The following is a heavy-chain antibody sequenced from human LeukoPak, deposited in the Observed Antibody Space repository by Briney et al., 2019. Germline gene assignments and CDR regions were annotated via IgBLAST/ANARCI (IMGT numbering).Heavy chain of an antibody. D-gene: IGHD3-3*01. CDR3: ARSARLMKGVVEVTALDD. V-gene: IGHV3-48*03. Sequence: GGSLRLSCEDSGFTFRSYEMKWVRQAPGKGLEWIAYLRSSGSAFSYADSVKGRFTIARDNAKNSVYLEMNSRRADDTAVYYCARSARLMKGVVEVTALDDWGQGTLVTVSS. CDR1: GFTFRSYE. J-gene: IGHJ4*02. CDR2: LRSSGSAF.